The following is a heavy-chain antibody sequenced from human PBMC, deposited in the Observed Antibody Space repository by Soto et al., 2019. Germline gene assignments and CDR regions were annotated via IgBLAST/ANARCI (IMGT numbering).Heavy chain of an antibody. CDR3: AHRPRKAAAGIFVAESNWLDP. D-gene: IGHD6-13*01. V-gene: IGHV2-5*01. Sequence: SGPTLVNPTQTLTLNCTFSGFSLSTRGMGEGWIRQPPGKALEWLALIYWNDDKRYSPSLKSRLTITKDTSKNQVVLTMTNMDPVDTATYYCAHRPRKAAAGIFVAESNWLDPWGQGTRVTVSS. CDR1: GFSLSTRGMG. CDR2: IYWNDDK. J-gene: IGHJ5*02.